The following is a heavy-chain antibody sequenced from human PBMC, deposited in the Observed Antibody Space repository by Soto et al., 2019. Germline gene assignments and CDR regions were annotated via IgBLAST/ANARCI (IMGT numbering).Heavy chain of an antibody. Sequence: EVKLLESGGGLVQPGGSLRLSCAASGFTVGRHDMAWVRQAPGKGLEWASIIQSGGATYYPDSAQGRFTISRDNSKNTVYLQMNSLRVEDTGVYSCVRVLYDSGVVDFWGQGSLITVS. CDR3: VRVLYDSGVVDF. V-gene: IGHV3-66*01. J-gene: IGHJ4*02. CDR2: IQSGGAT. CDR1: GFTVGRHD. D-gene: IGHD5-12*01.